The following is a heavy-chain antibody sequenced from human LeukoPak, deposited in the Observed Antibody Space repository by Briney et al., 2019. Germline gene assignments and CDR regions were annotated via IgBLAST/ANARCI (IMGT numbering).Heavy chain of an antibody. D-gene: IGHD5-18*01. J-gene: IGHJ6*03. Sequence: SETLFLTCTVSGGSISSSSYYWGWIRQPPGKGLEWIGSIYYSGSTYYNPSLKSRVTISVDTSKNQFSLKLSSVTAADTAVYYCAREPRGYSPGRYYYYMDVWGKGTTVTVSS. V-gene: IGHV4-39*02. CDR1: GGSISSSSYY. CDR2: IYYSGST. CDR3: AREPRGYSPGRYYYYMDV.